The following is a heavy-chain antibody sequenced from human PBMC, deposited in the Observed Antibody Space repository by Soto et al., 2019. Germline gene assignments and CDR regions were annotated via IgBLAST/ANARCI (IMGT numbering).Heavy chain of an antibody. Sequence: GGSLRLSCAASGFTFSSYSMNWVRQAPGKGLEWVSSISSSSSYIYYADSVKGRFTISRDNAKNSLYLQMNSLRAEDTAVYYCARVGTFGGVIGHFDYWGQGTLVTVSS. V-gene: IGHV3-21*01. D-gene: IGHD3-16*02. CDR3: ARVGTFGGVIGHFDY. CDR2: ISSSSSYI. CDR1: GFTFSSYS. J-gene: IGHJ4*02.